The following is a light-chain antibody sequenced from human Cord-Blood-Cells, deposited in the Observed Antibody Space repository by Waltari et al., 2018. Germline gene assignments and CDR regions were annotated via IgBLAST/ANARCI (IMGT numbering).Light chain of an antibody. CDR1: QSVSSN. CDR3: QQYNNWPPGST. CDR2: GAS. J-gene: IGKJ2*01. V-gene: IGKV3-15*01. Sequence: DIVMTQSPATLSVSPGERATPASRASQSVSSNLAWYQQKPGQPPRPLIYGASTRATGIPARFSGSGSGTEFTLTISSLQSEDFAVYYCQQYNNWPPGSTFGQGTKLEIK.